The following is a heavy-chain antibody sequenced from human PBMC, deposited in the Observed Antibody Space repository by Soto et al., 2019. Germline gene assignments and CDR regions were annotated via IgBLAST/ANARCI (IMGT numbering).Heavy chain of an antibody. D-gene: IGHD6-13*01. CDR2: IYYRGNT. CDR1: GGSISSGGHY. CDR3: ARHRDTSIRYRHPDY. J-gene: IGHJ4*02. Sequence: QLHLQESGPGLVKPWETLSLTCTVSGGSISSGGHYWGWIRQPPGKGLEWIGNIYYRGNTYYNTSLRSRVTISVDTSKNQFSRKVTPLTVADTAVYYCARHRDTSIRYRHPDYWGQGILVTVST. V-gene: IGHV4-39*01.